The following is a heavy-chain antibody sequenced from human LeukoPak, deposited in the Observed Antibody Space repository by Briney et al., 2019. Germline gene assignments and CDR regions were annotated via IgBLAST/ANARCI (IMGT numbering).Heavy chain of an antibody. D-gene: IGHD3-10*01. CDR2: LRGNGDT. J-gene: IGHJ4*02. V-gene: IGHV3-23*01. CDR1: GPTFSSYA. Sequence: PGGSLTLSCATSGPTFSSYAVSSVREAPARGLELVSSLRGNGDTFYADSVKGQFTLSRDESRSTVYLHLNNLRVEDTAIYYCAKASWVSSADAVLWGQGTAVTVSS. CDR3: AKASWVSSADAVL.